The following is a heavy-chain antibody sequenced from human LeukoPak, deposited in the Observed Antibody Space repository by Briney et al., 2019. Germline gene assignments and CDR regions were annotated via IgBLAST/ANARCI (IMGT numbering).Heavy chain of an antibody. D-gene: IGHD3-10*01. V-gene: IGHV4-59*01. CDR1: GGSISSYY. CDR3: ARYGSGSYRQFDY. CDR2: IYYTGST. J-gene: IGHJ4*02. Sequence: PSETLSLTCTVSGGSISSYYWSWIRQPPGKGLEWIGYIYYTGSTNYNPSLKCRVTISVDTSKNQFSLNLTSVTAADTAVYYCARYGSGSYRQFDYWGQGTLVTVSS.